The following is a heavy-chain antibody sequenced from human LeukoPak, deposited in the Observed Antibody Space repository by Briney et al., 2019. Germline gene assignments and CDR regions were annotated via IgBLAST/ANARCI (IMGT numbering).Heavy chain of an antibody. Sequence: ASVKVSCKTSGYTFNSYAISWVRQAPGQGFEWMGWISTYTGNTNYVEKFQGRVTMTTDTSTSTAYMELRSLRSDDTAVYYCARESSGYGNNWFDPWGQGTLVTVSS. CDR2: ISTYTGNT. V-gene: IGHV1-18*01. J-gene: IGHJ5*02. CDR3: ARESSGYGNNWFDP. CDR1: GYTFNSYA. D-gene: IGHD5-12*01.